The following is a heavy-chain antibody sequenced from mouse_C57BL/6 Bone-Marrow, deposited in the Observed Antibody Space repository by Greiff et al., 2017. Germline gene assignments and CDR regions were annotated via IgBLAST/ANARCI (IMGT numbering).Heavy chain of an antibody. CDR2: INPYNGGT. J-gene: IGHJ2*01. D-gene: IGHD1-1*01. Sequence: VQLQQSGPVLVKPGASVKMSCKASGYTFTDYYMNWVKPSHGKSLEWIGVINPYNGGTSYNQKFKGKATLTVDKYSSTAYMELNSLTSEDSAVYYCARATLDLYYFDYWGQGTTLTVSS. CDR3: ARATLDLYYFDY. CDR1: GYTFTDYY. V-gene: IGHV1-19*01.